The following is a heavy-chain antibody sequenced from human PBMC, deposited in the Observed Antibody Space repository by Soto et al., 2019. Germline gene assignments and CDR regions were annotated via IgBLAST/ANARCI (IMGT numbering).Heavy chain of an antibody. J-gene: IGHJ4*02. CDR3: AKDKNCSGGSCYFDY. Sequence: EVQLVESGGGLVQPGRSLRLSCAASGFTFDDYAMHWVRQAPGKGLEWVSGISWNSGSIGYADSVKGRFTISRDNAKNSLYLQMNSLRAEDTALYYCAKDKNCSGGSCYFDYWCQGTLVTVSS. D-gene: IGHD2-15*01. CDR2: ISWNSGSI. CDR1: GFTFDDYA. V-gene: IGHV3-9*01.